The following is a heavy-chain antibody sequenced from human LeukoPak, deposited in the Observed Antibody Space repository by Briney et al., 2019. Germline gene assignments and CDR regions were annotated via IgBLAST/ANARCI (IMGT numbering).Heavy chain of an antibody. CDR3: ARDSITIFGVVTRLDY. J-gene: IGHJ4*02. V-gene: IGHV4-34*01. D-gene: IGHD3-3*01. CDR2: INHSGST. CDR1: GGSFSGYY. Sequence: PSETLSLTCAVSGGSFSGYYWSWIRQPPGKGLEWIGEINHSGSTNYNPSLKSRVTISVDTSKNQFSLKLSSVTAADTAVYYCARDSITIFGVVTRLDYWGQGTLVTVSS.